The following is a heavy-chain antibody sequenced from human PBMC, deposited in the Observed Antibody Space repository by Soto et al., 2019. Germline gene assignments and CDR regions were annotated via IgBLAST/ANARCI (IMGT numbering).Heavy chain of an antibody. Sequence: LRLSCSTSGFTFSSYAIHWVRQSQGKGLEYISGVRGNGDPPFYADSVKGRFTISRDNSKNTVYLQMSSLSADDAAVYYCVKTRGGNNLDFFDWGQGTLVTVSS. CDR2: VRGNGDPP. J-gene: IGHJ4*02. CDR3: VKTRGGNNLDFFD. CDR1: GFTFSSYA. V-gene: IGHV3-64D*06. D-gene: IGHD2-15*01.